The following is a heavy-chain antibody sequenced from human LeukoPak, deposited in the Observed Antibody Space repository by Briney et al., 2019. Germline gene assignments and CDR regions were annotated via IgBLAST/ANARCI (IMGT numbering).Heavy chain of an antibody. CDR3: ARDADDSSGSIDY. CDR2: IYHSGST. CDR1: GYSISNGYY. D-gene: IGHD3-22*01. Sequence: PSETLSLTCTVSGYSISNGYYWGWVRQPPGKGLEWIGSIYHSGSTYYNPSLKSRVTISVDTSKNQFSLKLSSVTAADTAVYYCARDADDSSGSIDYWGQGTLVTVSS. V-gene: IGHV4-38-2*02. J-gene: IGHJ4*02.